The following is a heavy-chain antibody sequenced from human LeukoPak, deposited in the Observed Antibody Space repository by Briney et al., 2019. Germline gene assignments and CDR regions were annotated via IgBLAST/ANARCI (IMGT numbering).Heavy chain of an antibody. J-gene: IGHJ4*02. D-gene: IGHD3-10*01. CDR2: IKQDGSEK. CDR1: GFTFSSYW. CDR3: ARTPGLWFGELYYDY. Sequence: PGGSLRLSCAASGFTFSSYWMSWVRQAPGKGLEWVANIKQDGSEKYYVDSVKGRFTISRDNSKNTLYLQMNSLRAEDTAVYYCARTPGLWFGELYYDYWGQGTLVTVSS. V-gene: IGHV3-7*03.